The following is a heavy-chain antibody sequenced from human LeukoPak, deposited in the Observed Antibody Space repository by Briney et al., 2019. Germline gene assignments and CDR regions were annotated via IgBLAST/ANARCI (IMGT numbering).Heavy chain of an antibody. CDR2: IYPGDSDT. J-gene: IGHJ4*02. Sequence: GESLKISCKVSGYTLTNNWIGWVRQVPGKGLEWMGLIYPGDSDTRYSPSFQGQVTISADKSISTAYLQWSSLKASDTAMYYCARSTLYCGGDCYTFDYWGQGTLVTVSS. CDR1: GYTLTNNW. V-gene: IGHV5-51*01. CDR3: ARSTLYCGGDCYTFDY. D-gene: IGHD2-21*02.